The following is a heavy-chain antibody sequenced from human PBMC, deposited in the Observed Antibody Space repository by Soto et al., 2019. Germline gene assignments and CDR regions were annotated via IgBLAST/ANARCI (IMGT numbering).Heavy chain of an antibody. Sequence: SQTRSLTWAISGDSVSSNSAAWNWIRQSPSRGLEWLGRTYYRSKWYNDYAVSVKSRITINPDTSKNQFSLQLNSVTPEDTAVYYCARGVAARPPGAGGSFDYWGQGTLVTVSS. J-gene: IGHJ4*02. D-gene: IGHD6-6*01. V-gene: IGHV6-1*01. CDR2: TYYRSKWYN. CDR3: ARGVAARPPGAGGSFDY. CDR1: GDSVSSNSAA.